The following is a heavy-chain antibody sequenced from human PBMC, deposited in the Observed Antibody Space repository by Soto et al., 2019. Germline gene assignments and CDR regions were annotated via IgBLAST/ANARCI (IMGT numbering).Heavy chain of an antibody. CDR2: ISAYNGNT. J-gene: IGHJ6*02. V-gene: IGHV1-18*01. CDR1: GYTFTSYG. Sequence: QVQLVQSGAEVKKPGASVKVSCKASGYTFTSYGISWVRQAPGQGLEWMGWISAYNGNTNYAQKLQGRVTMTTDTATITGYRGLRSLRPNARAVDYGASDYDRGYSGYGEYYDYGMDVWGQGTTVTVSS. D-gene: IGHD5-12*01. CDR3: ASDYDRGYSGYGEYYDYGMDV.